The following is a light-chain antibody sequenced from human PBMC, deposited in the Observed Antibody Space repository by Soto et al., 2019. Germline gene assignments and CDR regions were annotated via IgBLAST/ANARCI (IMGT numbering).Light chain of an antibody. CDR3: CSYAGSSTPYV. CDR2: EVS. V-gene: IGLV2-23*02. CDR1: SSVVGSYNL. Sequence: QSVLTQPASVSGSPGQSITISCTGTSSVVGSYNLVSWYQQHPGKAPKLMIYEVSKRPSGVSNRFSGSKSGNTASLTTSGLQAEDEADYYCCSYAGSSTPYVFGTGTKVTVL. J-gene: IGLJ1*01.